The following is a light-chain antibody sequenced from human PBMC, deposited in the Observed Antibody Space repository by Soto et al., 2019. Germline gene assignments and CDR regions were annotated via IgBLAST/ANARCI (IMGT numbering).Light chain of an antibody. V-gene: IGLV2-14*01. J-gene: IGLJ1*01. Sequence: QSALTQPGSVSGSPGQSITISCTGTSSDVGVYNYVSWYRQHPGKAPKLMIYEVSYRPSGVSNRFSGSKSGNTASLTISGLQAEDEADYYCSSYTSSSTYVFGTGTKVTVL. CDR1: SSDVGVYNY. CDR3: SSYTSSSTYV. CDR2: EVS.